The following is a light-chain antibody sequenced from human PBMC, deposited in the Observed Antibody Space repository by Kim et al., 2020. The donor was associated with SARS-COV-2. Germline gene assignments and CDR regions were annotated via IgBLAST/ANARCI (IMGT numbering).Light chain of an antibody. CDR3: SAWDSSLEAWL. V-gene: IGLV10-54*01. CDR2: RNN. CDR1: KSQVGTGG. J-gene: IGLJ3*02. Sequence: TAPLTCTGNKSQVGTGGVFWLQQHQGHPPKVLFFRNNNRPSGISERLSTSRSGNTASLTITGLQAEDEADYYCSAWDSSLEAWLFGGGTKLTVL.